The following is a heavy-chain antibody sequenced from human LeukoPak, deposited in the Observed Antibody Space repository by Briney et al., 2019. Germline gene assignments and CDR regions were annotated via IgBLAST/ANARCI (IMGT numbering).Heavy chain of an antibody. J-gene: IGHJ4*02. Sequence: SETLSLTCTVSGGSISTFSWSWIRQFPGQGLEWIGSIYIKSTNYNPSHKSRVAISVVPSKNQFSLRLDSVTTADTAGYYCARDTTVASGMQYWGQGTLVTVSS. CDR3: ARDTTVASGMQY. D-gene: IGHD6-19*01. CDR2: IYIKST. V-gene: IGHV4-59*01. CDR1: GGSISTFS.